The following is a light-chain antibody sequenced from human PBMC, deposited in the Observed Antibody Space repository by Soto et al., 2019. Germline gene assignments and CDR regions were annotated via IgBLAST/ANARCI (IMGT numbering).Light chain of an antibody. CDR1: QSISSW. CDR2: DAS. J-gene: IGKJ1*01. Sequence: DIQMTQSPSTLSASVGDRVTITCRASQSISSWLAWYQQKPGKAPKLLIYDASSLESGVPSRFSGSGSGTKFPLTTSSLQPDDFATNYCQQYNSYPWTFGQGTKVEIK. CDR3: QQYNSYPWT. V-gene: IGKV1-5*01.